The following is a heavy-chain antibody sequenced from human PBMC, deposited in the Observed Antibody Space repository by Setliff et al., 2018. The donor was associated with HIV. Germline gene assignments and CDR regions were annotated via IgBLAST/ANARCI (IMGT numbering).Heavy chain of an antibody. CDR3: AKDRTVVVITIFDY. D-gene: IGHD3-22*01. Sequence: GGSLRLSCAASGFTFSSYAMSWVRQAPGKGLEWVSIITAGGTTYYADSVKGRFTISRDNSKSTLYLQMNSLRAEDTAVYYCAKDRTVVVITIFDYWGQGTLVTVSS. V-gene: IGHV3-23*01. J-gene: IGHJ4*02. CDR1: GFTFSSYA. CDR2: ITAGGTT.